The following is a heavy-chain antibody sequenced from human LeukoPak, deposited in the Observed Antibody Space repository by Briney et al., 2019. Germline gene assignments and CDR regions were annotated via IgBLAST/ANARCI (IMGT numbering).Heavy chain of an antibody. CDR2: ISTYNGNT. D-gene: IGHD3-10*01. Sequence: GASVKVSCKASGYTFTSYGISWVRQAPGQGLEWMGWISTYNGNTNYAQKLQGRVTMTIDTSTSTAYMELSSLRSEDTAVYYCATGLPVLPYNAFDIWGQGTMVTVSS. J-gene: IGHJ3*02. CDR3: ATGLPVLPYNAFDI. V-gene: IGHV1-18*01. CDR1: GYTFTSYG.